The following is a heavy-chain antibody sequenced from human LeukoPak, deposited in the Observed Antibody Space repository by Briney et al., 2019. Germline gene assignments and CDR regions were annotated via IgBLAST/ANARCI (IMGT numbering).Heavy chain of an antibody. J-gene: IGHJ4*02. CDR2: SNPNSGGT. CDR3: ARDRSGWYGETFDY. D-gene: IGHD6-19*01. Sequence: ASVKVSCKASGYTFTRYYMHWVRQAPGQGLEWMGWSNPNSGGTNYAQKFQGRVTMTRDTSISTAYMELSRLRSDDTAVYYCARDRSGWYGETFDYWGQGTLVTVSS. CDR1: GYTFTRYY. V-gene: IGHV1-2*02.